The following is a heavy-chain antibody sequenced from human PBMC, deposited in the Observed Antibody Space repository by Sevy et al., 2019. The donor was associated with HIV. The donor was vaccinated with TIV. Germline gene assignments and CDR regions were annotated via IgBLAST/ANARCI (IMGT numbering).Heavy chain of an antibody. V-gene: IGHV3-30-3*01. CDR1: GFTFSSYA. D-gene: IGHD3-3*01. J-gene: IGHJ4*02. Sequence: GGSLRLSCAASGFTFSSYAMHWVHQAPGKGLEWAAVISYDGSNKYYADSVKGRFTISRDNSKNTLYLQMNSLRAEDTAVYYCARALRVLRFLEWLTNDYWGQGTLVTVSS. CDR3: ARALRVLRFLEWLTNDY. CDR2: ISYDGSNK.